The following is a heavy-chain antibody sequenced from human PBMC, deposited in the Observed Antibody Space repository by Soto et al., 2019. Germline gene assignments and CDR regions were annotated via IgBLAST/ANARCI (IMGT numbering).Heavy chain of an antibody. V-gene: IGHV3-30-3*01. Sequence: GGSLRLSCAASVFTISSYSMHWVRQAPGKGLEWVAVISYDGSNKYYADSVKGRFTISRDNSKNTLYLQMNSLRAEDTAVYYCARGRWFGELLGPYFDYWGQGTLVTVSS. CDR1: VFTISSYS. CDR3: ARGRWFGELLGPYFDY. D-gene: IGHD3-10*01. CDR2: ISYDGSNK. J-gene: IGHJ4*02.